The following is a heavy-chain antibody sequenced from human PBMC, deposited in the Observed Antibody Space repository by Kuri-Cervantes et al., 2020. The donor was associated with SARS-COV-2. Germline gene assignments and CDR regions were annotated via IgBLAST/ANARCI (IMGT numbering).Heavy chain of an antibody. CDR2: ISYDGSNK. CDR3: ARENRDGYKGGFDY. J-gene: IGHJ4*02. Sequence: LSLTCAASGFTFSTYAMHWVRQAPGKGLEWVAVISYDGSNKYYADSVKGRFTISRDNAKNSLYLQMNSLRAEDTAVYYCARENRDGYKGGFDYWGQGTLVTVSS. CDR1: GFTFSTYA. D-gene: IGHD5-24*01. V-gene: IGHV3-30-3*01.